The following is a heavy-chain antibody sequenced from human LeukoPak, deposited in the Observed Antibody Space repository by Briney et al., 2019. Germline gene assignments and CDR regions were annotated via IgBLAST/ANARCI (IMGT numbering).Heavy chain of an antibody. V-gene: IGHV3-23*01. CDR2: ISEGGGST. CDR1: GFTFSSYA. Sequence: GGSLRLSCAASGFTFSSYAMSWVRQAPGKGLEWVSGISEGGGSTFYADSVRGRFTISRDNSKHTLYLQMNSLTAEDTAVYYCARDIQLSTWGLGTMVTVSS. CDR3: ARDIQLST. J-gene: IGHJ3*01. D-gene: IGHD5-24*01.